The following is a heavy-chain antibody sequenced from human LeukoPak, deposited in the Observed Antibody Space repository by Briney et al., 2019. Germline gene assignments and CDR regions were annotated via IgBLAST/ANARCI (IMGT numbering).Heavy chain of an antibody. CDR1: GFTFSDAW. V-gene: IGHV3-15*01. CDR3: VTENRYFDY. D-gene: IGHD2-21*02. Sequence: GGSLRLSCAASGFTFSDAWMSWVRQAPGKGLEGVGRIKRKTDGGTTDYAAPVKGRFTISRDDSKNTLYLQMNSLKTEDTAVFYCVTENRYFDYWGQGTLVTVSS. CDR2: IKRKTDGGTT. J-gene: IGHJ4*02.